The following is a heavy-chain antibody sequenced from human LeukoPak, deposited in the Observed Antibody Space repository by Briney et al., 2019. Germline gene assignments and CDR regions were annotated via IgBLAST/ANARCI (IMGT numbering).Heavy chain of an antibody. CDR2: INSDGSST. V-gene: IGHV3-74*01. CDR3: ARAATERYYYGMDV. CDR1: GFTFSSYW. Sequence: PGGSLRLSRAASGFTFSSYWMHWVRQAPGKGLVWVSRINSDGSSTSYADSVKGRFTISRDNAKNTLYLQMNSLRAEDTAVYYCARAATERYYYGMDVWGQGTTVTVSS. J-gene: IGHJ6*02. D-gene: IGHD6-25*01.